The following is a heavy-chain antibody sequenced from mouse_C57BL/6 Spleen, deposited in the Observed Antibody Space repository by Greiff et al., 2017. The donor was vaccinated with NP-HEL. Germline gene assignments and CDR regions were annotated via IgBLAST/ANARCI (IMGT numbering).Heavy chain of an antibody. D-gene: IGHD1-1*01. V-gene: IGHV5-4*01. CDR3: ARERGSSYASFDY. Sequence: VQLKESGGGLVKPGGSLKLSCAASGFTFSSYAMSWVRQTPEKRLEWVATISDGGSYTYYPDNVKGRFTISRDNAKNNLYLQMSHLKSEDTAMYYCARERGSSYASFDYWGQGTTLTVSS. CDR2: ISDGGSYT. J-gene: IGHJ2*01. CDR1: GFTFSSYA.